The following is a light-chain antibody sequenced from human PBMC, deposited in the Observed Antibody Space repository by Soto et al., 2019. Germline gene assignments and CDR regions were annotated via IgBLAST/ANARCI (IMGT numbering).Light chain of an antibody. Sequence: AIQMTQSPSSLSASVGNRVTITCRASQGISNDLGWYQQKPGKAPKLLIYAASTLQSGVPSRFSGSGSGTDFTLTISRLEPEDFAVYFCLQYGASPRTFGQGTKVDIK. J-gene: IGKJ1*01. CDR2: AAS. CDR1: QGISND. CDR3: LQYGASPRT. V-gene: IGKV1-6*01.